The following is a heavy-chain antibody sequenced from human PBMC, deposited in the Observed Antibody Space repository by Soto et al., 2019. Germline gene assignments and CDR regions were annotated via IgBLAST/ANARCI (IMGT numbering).Heavy chain of an antibody. Sequence: GGSLRLSCAASGFTFSSYAMSWVRQAPGKGLEWVSSISSSSTYIYYADSVKGRFTISRDNAKNSLYLQMNSLRAEDTAVYYCARYDSSGYYWPYYYYGMDVWGQGTTVTVSS. D-gene: IGHD3-22*01. J-gene: IGHJ6*02. CDR2: ISSSSTYI. V-gene: IGHV3-21*01. CDR1: GFTFSSYA. CDR3: ARYDSSGYYWPYYYYGMDV.